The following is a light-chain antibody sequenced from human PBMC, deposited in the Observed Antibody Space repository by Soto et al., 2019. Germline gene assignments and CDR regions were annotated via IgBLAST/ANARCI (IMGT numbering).Light chain of an antibody. CDR3: CSYTSDNTYV. CDR1: SSDIGAYNY. V-gene: IGLV2-14*03. J-gene: IGLJ1*01. Sequence: QSALTQPASASGSPGQSIAISCSGTSSDIGAYNYVSWYQQHPGKAPRVMIYDVSNRPSGISDRFSGSKSGNTATLTISGLQAEDEADYSCCSYTSDNTYVFASGTKLTVL. CDR2: DVS.